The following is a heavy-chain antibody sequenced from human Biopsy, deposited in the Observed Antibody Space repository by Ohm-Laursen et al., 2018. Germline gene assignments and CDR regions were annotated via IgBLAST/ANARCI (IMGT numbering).Heavy chain of an antibody. CDR1: GGSFTGHY. J-gene: IGHJ5*02. CDR3: ARGTNYYGSGRNRHWFDP. CDR2: ISYTGYT. D-gene: IGHD3-10*01. Sequence: SQTLSLTCTVSGGSFTGHYWSWIRQPPGKGLEWIGHISYTGYTSYNASLKSRVTISVDTSRNHFSLRLSSLTAADTAVYYCARGTNYYGSGRNRHWFDPWGQGTQVTVSS. V-gene: IGHV4-59*11.